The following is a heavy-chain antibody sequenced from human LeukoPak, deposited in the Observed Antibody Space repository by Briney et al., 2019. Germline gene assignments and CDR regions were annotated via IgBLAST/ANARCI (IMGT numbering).Heavy chain of an antibody. V-gene: IGHV4-38-2*02. CDR3: ARTTGGAGFDP. J-gene: IGHJ5*02. CDR1: GYSISSSYY. D-gene: IGHD1-1*01. Sequence: SETLSLTCTVSGYSISSSYYWGWIRQPPGKGLEWIGRIYTSGSTNYNPSLKSRVTISVDTSKNQFSLKLSSVTAADTAVYYCARTTGGAGFDPWGQGTLVTVSS. CDR2: IYTSGST.